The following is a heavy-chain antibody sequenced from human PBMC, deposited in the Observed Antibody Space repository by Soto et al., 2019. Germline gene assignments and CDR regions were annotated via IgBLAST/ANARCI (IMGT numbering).Heavy chain of an antibody. Sequence: SETLSLTCTVSGGSISSYYWSWIRQPPGKGLEWIGYIYFSGTTNYNPSLRSRVTISVDTSKNQFSLKLSSVTAADTAVYYCARGFLFDSSGYYFKASDYWGQGTLVTVSS. CDR1: GGSISSYY. D-gene: IGHD3-22*01. J-gene: IGHJ4*02. CDR2: IYFSGTT. CDR3: ARGFLFDSSGYYFKASDY. V-gene: IGHV4-59*12.